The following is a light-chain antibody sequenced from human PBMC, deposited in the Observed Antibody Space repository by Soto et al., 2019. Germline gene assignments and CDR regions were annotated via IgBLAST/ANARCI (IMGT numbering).Light chain of an antibody. CDR3: QQSYSTPIT. J-gene: IGKJ5*01. CDR2: DAS. V-gene: IGKV1-33*01. CDR1: QDISNY. Sequence: DIQMTQSPSSLSASVVDRVTITFQASQDISNYLNWYQQKPGKAPKLLIYDASNLETGVPSRFSGSGSGTDFTFTISSLQPEDIATYYCQQSYSTPITFGQGTRLEIK.